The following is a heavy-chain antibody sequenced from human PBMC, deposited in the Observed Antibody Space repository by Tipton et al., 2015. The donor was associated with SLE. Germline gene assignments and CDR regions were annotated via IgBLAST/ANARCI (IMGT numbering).Heavy chain of an antibody. CDR3: ARDTYSSSWYRGFDY. CDR1: GGSISSHY. V-gene: IGHV4-59*11. CDR2: IYYSGST. Sequence: LRLSCTVSGGSISSHYWSWIRQPPGKGLEWIGYIYYSGSTNYNPSLKSRVTISVDTSKSQFSLKLSSVTAADTAVYYCARDTYSSSWYRGFDYWGQGTLVTVSS. J-gene: IGHJ4*02. D-gene: IGHD6-13*01.